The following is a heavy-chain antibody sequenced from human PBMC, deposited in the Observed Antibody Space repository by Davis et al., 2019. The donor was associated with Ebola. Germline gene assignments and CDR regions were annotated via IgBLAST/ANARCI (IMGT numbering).Heavy chain of an antibody. CDR1: GFSVSTTY. Sequence: PGGSLRLSCAASGFSVSTTYMAWVRQAPGKGLEWVSVISATGVSTYSIDSVKGRFIISRDDSKNTLYLQMNSLRVDDTAVYFCARDGPNYDVDYWGQGTLVTVSS. D-gene: IGHD3-22*01. V-gene: IGHV3-23*01. CDR3: ARDGPNYDVDY. J-gene: IGHJ4*02. CDR2: ISATGVST.